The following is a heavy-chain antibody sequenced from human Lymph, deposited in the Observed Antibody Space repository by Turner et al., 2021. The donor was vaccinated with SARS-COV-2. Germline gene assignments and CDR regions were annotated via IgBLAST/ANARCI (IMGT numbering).Heavy chain of an antibody. D-gene: IGHD3-22*01. J-gene: IGHJ4*02. CDR3: AKCVRVAMIVVVIPYFDY. CDR2: ISGSGGDT. V-gene: IGHV3-23*01. Sequence: EVQLLEYGGGMVQPGGSVRLSWAASGFTFSSYAMSWVRQAPGKGLEWVSSISGSGGDTYYADSVKGRSTISSDNSKNTLYLKMNSLRAEDTAVYYCAKCVRVAMIVVVIPYFDYWVQGTLVTVSS. CDR1: GFTFSSYA.